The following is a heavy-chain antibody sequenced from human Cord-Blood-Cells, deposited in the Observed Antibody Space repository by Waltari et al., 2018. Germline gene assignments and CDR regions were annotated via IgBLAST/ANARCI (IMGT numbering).Heavy chain of an antibody. J-gene: IGHJ4*02. Sequence: QVQLVQSGAEVKKPGASVKVPCKASGYTFTGYYMHWVRQAPGQGLEWMGWINPNSGGTNYAQKFQGRVTMTRDTSISTAYMELSRLRSDDTAVYYCARSARVVVVVVPAAIDYWGQGTLVTVSS. CDR2: INPNSGGT. CDR1: GYTFTGYY. CDR3: ARSARVVVVVVPAAIDY. D-gene: IGHD2-2*01. V-gene: IGHV1-2*02.